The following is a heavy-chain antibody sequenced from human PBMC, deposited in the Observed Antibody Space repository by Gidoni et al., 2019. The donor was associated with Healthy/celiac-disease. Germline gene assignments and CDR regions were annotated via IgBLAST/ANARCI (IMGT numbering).Heavy chain of an antibody. D-gene: IGHD3-22*01. J-gene: IGHJ4*02. CDR1: GYTFTSYG. CDR3: ARAVTYDSSGYYYGLFDY. Sequence: QVQLVQSGAEVKKPGASVKVSCKASGYTFTSYGISWVRQAPGQGLEWMGWISAYNGNTNYEQKLQSRVTMTTDTSTSTAYMELRSLRSDDTAVYYCARAVTYDSSGYYYGLFDYWGQGTLVTVSS. V-gene: IGHV1-18*01. CDR2: ISAYNGNT.